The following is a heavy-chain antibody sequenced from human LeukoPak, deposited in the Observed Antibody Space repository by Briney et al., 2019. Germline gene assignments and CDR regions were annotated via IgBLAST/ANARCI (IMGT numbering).Heavy chain of an antibody. CDR1: GFTFSPHY. CDR3: GDLGSAGTDH. CDR2: IRNKADGYTT. J-gene: IGHJ4*02. V-gene: IGHV3-72*01. Sequence: GGSLRLSCVASGFTFSPHYMDWVRQSPGQGLEWVGLIRNKADGYTTIYAASVKGRFTISRDDSKNSVYLQMDSLKTEDTAVYYCGDLGSAGTDHWGQGILVTVSS. D-gene: IGHD3-10*01.